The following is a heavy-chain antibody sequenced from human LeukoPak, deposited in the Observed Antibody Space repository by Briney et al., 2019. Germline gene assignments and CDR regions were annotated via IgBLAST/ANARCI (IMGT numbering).Heavy chain of an antibody. CDR3: AVTYYYDSSGYRTQFDY. J-gene: IGHJ4*02. CDR1: GFTFTSSA. D-gene: IGHD3-22*01. V-gene: IGHV1-58*02. Sequence: SVKVSCKASGFTFTSSAMQWVRQAREQRLEWIGWIVVGSGNTNYAQKFQERVTITRDMSTSTAYMELSSLRSEDTAVYYCAVTYYYDSSGYRTQFDYWGQGTLVTVSS. CDR2: IVVGSGNT.